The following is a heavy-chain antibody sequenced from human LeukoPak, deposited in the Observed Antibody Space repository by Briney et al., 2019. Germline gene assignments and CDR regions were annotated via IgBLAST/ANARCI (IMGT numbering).Heavy chain of an antibody. CDR1: GFSFSSHG. Sequence: GGSLRLSCAASGFSFSSHGMHWVRQAPGKGLEWVAVISNDGTIKLYGDSVKGRFTISRDDSKNTLYLQMNSLKTEDTAVYYCARDRAFQAAGVTDYWGQGTLVTVSS. J-gene: IGHJ4*02. V-gene: IGHV3-30*03. CDR2: ISNDGTIK. CDR3: ARDRAFQAAGVTDY. D-gene: IGHD3-10*01.